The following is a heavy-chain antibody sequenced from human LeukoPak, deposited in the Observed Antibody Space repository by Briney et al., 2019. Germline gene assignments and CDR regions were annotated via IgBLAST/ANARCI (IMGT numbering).Heavy chain of an antibody. D-gene: IGHD6-13*01. V-gene: IGHV3-66*01. CDR3: ARDLEAANTYYFDY. CDR1: GFTVRSSY. CDR2: ISSAGTT. Sequence: GGSLTLSCAASGFTVRSSYMSRVRQAPAKGLEWVSIISSAGTTYYADSVKGRFTISRDNSKNTVYLQVNSLRDEDTAVYYCARDLEAANTYYFDYWGQGTMVTVSS. J-gene: IGHJ4*02.